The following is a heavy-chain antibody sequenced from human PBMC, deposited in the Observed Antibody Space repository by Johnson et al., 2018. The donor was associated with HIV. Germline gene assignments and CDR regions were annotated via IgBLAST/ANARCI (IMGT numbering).Heavy chain of an antibody. Sequence: VQLVESGGGLVQPGGSLRLSCGASGFIFSNYAMSWVRQAPGKGLEWVAVISYDGSNKYYADSVKGRLTLSRDNSNNTLYLQMNSLRAEDTAVYYCARGRPSGSHDAFDIWGQGTMVTVSS. CDR3: ARGRPSGSHDAFDI. CDR1: GFIFSNYA. V-gene: IGHV3-30*14. J-gene: IGHJ3*02. D-gene: IGHD3-22*01. CDR2: ISYDGSNK.